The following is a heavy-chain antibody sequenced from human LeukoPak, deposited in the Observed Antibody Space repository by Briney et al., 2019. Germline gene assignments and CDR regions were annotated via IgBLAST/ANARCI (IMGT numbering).Heavy chain of an antibody. Sequence: GSLRLSCAASGLTFSRYAMSWVRQAPGKGLEWVTDISGSGGSTYYADSVKGRFTISRDNSKNTPYLQMNSLRAEDTAVYYCAKGVVVVPAANKHSGYFDYWGQGTLVTVSS. V-gene: IGHV3-23*01. CDR1: GLTFSRYA. CDR2: ISGSGGST. CDR3: AKGVVVVPAANKHSGYFDY. J-gene: IGHJ4*02. D-gene: IGHD2-2*01.